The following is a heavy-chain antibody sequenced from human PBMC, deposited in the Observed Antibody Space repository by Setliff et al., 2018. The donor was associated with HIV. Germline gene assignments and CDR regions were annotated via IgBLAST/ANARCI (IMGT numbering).Heavy chain of an antibody. D-gene: IGHD3-10*01. Sequence: GGSLRLSCAASGFTFSKYWMSWVRQAPGKGLEWVANIKQDGNTYHADSVKGRFTLSRDNSENALFLQMNSLRPEDTAVYYCARLRPYNSALAYWGQGTLVTVSS. CDR1: GFTFSKYW. CDR3: ARLRPYNSALAY. CDR2: IKQDGNT. V-gene: IGHV3-7*01. J-gene: IGHJ4*02.